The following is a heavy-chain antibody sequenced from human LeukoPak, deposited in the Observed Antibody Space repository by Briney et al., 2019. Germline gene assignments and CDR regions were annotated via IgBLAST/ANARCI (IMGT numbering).Heavy chain of an antibody. CDR3: ARVRPSTIFGVVRSYYYYYYYMDV. CDR1: GGSFSGYY. CDR2: INHSGST. J-gene: IGHJ6*03. Sequence: PSETLSLTCAVYGGSFSGYYWGWIRHPPGKGLEWIGEINHSGSTNYNPSLKGLVTISVDTSKNQFSLKLSSVTAADTAVYYCARVRPSTIFGVVRSYYYYYYYMDVWGKGTTVTVSS. D-gene: IGHD3-3*01. V-gene: IGHV4-34*01.